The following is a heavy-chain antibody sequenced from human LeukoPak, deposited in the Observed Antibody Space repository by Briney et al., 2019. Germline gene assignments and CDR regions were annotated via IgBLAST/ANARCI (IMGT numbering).Heavy chain of an antibody. V-gene: IGHV4-31*03. CDR2: IYYSGST. D-gene: IGHD5-12*01. CDR1: GGSISSGGYY. CDR3: ASLRRPYYYGMDV. J-gene: IGHJ6*02. Sequence: PSETLSLTCTVSGGSISSGGYYWSWIRQHPGKGLEWIGYIYYSGSTYYNPSLKSRVTISVDTSKNQFSLKLSSVTAADTAVYYCASLRRPYYYGMDVWGQGTTVTVSS.